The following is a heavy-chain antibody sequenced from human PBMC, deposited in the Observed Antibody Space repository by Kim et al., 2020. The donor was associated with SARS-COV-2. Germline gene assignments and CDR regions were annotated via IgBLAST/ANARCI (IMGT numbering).Heavy chain of an antibody. Sequence: GGSLRLSCAASGFTVSSNYMSWVRQAPGKGLEWVSVIYSGGSTYYADSVKGRFTISRDNSKNTLYLQMNSLRAEDTAVYYCARDLFWGYADYYYYGMDVWGQGASVTVSS. J-gene: IGHJ6*02. CDR3: ARDLFWGYADYYYYGMDV. CDR2: IYSGGST. CDR1: GFTVSSNY. D-gene: IGHD5-12*01. V-gene: IGHV3-66*01.